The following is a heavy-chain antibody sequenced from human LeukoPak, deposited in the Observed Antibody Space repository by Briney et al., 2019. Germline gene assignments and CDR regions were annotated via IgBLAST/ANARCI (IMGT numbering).Heavy chain of an antibody. CDR1: GFTFSSYS. V-gene: IGHV3-21*01. J-gene: IGHJ6*02. D-gene: IGHD1/OR15-1a*01. Sequence: GGSLRLPCAASGFTFSSYSMNWVRQAPGKGLEWVSSISSSSSYIYYADSVKGRFTISRDNAKNSLYLQMNSLRAEDTAVYYCARDMNRGYYYGMDVWGQGTTVTVSS. CDR2: ISSSSSYI. CDR3: ARDMNRGYYYGMDV.